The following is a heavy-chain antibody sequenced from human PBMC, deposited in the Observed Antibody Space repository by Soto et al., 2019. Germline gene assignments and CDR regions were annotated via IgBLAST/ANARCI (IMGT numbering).Heavy chain of an antibody. CDR2: VFHTGNT. CDR3: AREQYNWKI. D-gene: IGHD1-20*01. CDR1: GDSIRSYY. J-gene: IGHJ4*02. Sequence: PSEPLSLTCSVSGDSIRSYYWTWIRQPPGKGLQWIGYVFHTGNTNYNPALKSRVTISEDASKNQVSLRLTSVTAADTAVYFCAREQYNWKIWGQGTLVTVSS. V-gene: IGHV4-59*01.